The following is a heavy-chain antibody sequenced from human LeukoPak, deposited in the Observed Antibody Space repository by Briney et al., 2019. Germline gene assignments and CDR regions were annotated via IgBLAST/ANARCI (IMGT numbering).Heavy chain of an antibody. Sequence: ASVKVSCKASGYTFTSYGISWVRRAPGQGLEWMGWINPNSGGTNYAQKFQGRVTMTRDTSISTAYMELSRLRSDDTAVYYCARVYCSSTSCYRDAFDIWGQGTMVTVSS. CDR2: INPNSGGT. V-gene: IGHV1-2*02. CDR1: GYTFTSYG. D-gene: IGHD2-2*02. J-gene: IGHJ3*02. CDR3: ARVYCSSTSCYRDAFDI.